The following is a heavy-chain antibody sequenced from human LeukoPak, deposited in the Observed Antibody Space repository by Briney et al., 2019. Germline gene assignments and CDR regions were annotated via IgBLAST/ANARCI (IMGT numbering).Heavy chain of an antibody. CDR2: INPKSGGT. J-gene: IGHJ4*02. V-gene: IGHV1-2*06. D-gene: IGHD2-2*01. CDR1: GYTFTDYY. CDR3: TSDIAVVPTATQGLY. Sequence: ASVKVSCKASGYTFTDYYMHWVRQAPGQGLEWMGRINPKSGGTDYAQKFQGRVTMTGDTSINTAYMELSGLRSDDTAVYYCTSDIAVVPTATQGLYWGQGTLVAVSS.